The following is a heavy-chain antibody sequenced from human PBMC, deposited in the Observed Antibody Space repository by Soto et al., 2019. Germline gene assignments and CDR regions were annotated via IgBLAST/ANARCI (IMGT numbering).Heavy chain of an antibody. J-gene: IGHJ3*02. Sequence: EVQLVESGGGLVQPGRSLRLSCAASGFTFDDYAMHWVRQAPGKGLEWVSGISWNSGSIGYADSVKGRFTISRDNAKNSLYLQINSLRAEDTALYYCAKVLTGGAYCGGDCYPDYAFDIWGQGTMVTVSS. CDR2: ISWNSGSI. V-gene: IGHV3-9*01. CDR3: AKVLTGGAYCGGDCYPDYAFDI. CDR1: GFTFDDYA. D-gene: IGHD2-21*01.